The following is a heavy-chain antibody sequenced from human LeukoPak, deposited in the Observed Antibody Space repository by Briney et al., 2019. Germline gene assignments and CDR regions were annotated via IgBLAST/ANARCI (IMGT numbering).Heavy chain of an antibody. Sequence: GGSLRLSCAASGFTLTTYAMTWVRQAPGKGLEWVSGITASGPTTYYADSVKGRFTISRDNSKNTLYLQMNSLRAEDTAVYYCANQYYYDSSGYYYFDYWGQGTLVTVSS. J-gene: IGHJ4*02. CDR2: ITASGPTT. CDR1: GFTLTTYA. V-gene: IGHV3-23*01. CDR3: ANQYYYDSSGYYYFDY. D-gene: IGHD3-22*01.